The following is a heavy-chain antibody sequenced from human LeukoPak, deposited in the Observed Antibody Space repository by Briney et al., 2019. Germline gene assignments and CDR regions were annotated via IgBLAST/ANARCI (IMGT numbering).Heavy chain of an antibody. V-gene: IGHV3-21*01. CDR2: ISTSSIYI. Sequence: GGSLRLSCAASGFTFSSYSMTWVRQAPGKGLGWVSSISTSSIYIYYADSVKGRFTISRHNARNSLFLQMNSLRVEDTAVYYCARGVWESSGYYYDYWGQGALVTVSS. D-gene: IGHD3-22*01. CDR1: GFTFSSYS. J-gene: IGHJ4*02. CDR3: ARGVWESSGYYYDY.